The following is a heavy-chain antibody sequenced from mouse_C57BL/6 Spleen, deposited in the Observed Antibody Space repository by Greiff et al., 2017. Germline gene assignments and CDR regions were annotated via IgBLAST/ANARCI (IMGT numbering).Heavy chain of an antibody. D-gene: IGHD1-1*01. CDR3: ARSTSYYGSSHWYFDV. V-gene: IGHV1-55*01. CDR1: GYTFTSYW. CDR2: IYPGSGST. J-gene: IGHJ1*03. Sequence: QVQLQQPGAELVKPGASVKMSCKASGYTFTSYWITWVKQRPGQGLEWIGDIYPGSGSTNYNEKFKSKATLTVDTSSSTAYMQLSSLTSEDSAVYYWARSTSYYGSSHWYFDVWGTGTTVTVSS.